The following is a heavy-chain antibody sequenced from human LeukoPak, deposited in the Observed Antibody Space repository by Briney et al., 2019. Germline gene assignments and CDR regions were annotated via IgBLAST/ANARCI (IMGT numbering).Heavy chain of an antibody. CDR2: ISSSSSYI. V-gene: IGHV3-21*01. CDR3: ARVALNDAFDI. D-gene: IGHD5-12*01. Sequence: GGSLRLSCAASGFTFSSYSMNWVRQAPGKGLEWVSSISSSSSYIYYADSVKGRFTISRDNAKNSLYLQMNSLRAEDTAVYYCARVALNDAFDIWGRGTMVTVSS. J-gene: IGHJ3*02. CDR1: GFTFSSYS.